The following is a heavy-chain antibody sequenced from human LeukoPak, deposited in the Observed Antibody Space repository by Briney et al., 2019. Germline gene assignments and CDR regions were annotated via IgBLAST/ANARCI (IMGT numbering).Heavy chain of an antibody. CDR3: ARAGYSSGWTPGDYYYYYYMDV. CDR2: TSYSGST. Sequence: SETLSLTCTVSGVSITSHYCNWIRQPPGKVLEWIGYTSYSGSTNYNPSLKSRVTISVDTSKNQFSLKLSSVTAADTAVYYCARAGYSSGWTPGDYYYYYYMDVWGKGTTVTVSS. J-gene: IGHJ6*03. D-gene: IGHD6-19*01. CDR1: GVSITSHY. V-gene: IGHV4-59*11.